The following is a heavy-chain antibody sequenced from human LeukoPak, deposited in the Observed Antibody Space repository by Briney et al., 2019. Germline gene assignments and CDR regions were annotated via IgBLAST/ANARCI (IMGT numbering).Heavy chain of an antibody. Sequence: GGSLRLSCAASGFTFSSYSMNWVRQAPGKGLEWVSSISSSSSYIYYADSVKGRFTISRDDAKSSLYLQMDNLRDEDTAVYYCVRDPDALDFWGQGTLVTVSP. CDR3: VRDPDALDF. CDR2: ISSSSSYI. V-gene: IGHV3-21*06. CDR1: GFTFSSYS. J-gene: IGHJ4*02.